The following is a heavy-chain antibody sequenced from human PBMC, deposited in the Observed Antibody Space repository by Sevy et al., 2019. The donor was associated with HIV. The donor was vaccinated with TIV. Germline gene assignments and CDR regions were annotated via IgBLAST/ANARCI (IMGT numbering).Heavy chain of an antibody. Sequence: GGSLRLSCLASGFTFSNYAIHWVRQAPGKGLEYVSVISSNGGTTYYADSVKGRFTISRDNFKNTLYLQMSSLRAEDTAVYYCVKDLTYGSGSTLYYGMDVWGQGTTVTVSS. J-gene: IGHJ6*02. CDR2: ISSNGGTT. D-gene: IGHD6-19*01. V-gene: IGHV3-64D*06. CDR1: GFTFSNYA. CDR3: VKDLTYGSGSTLYYGMDV.